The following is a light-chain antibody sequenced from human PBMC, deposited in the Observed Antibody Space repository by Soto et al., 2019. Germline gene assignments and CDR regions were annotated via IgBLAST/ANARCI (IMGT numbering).Light chain of an antibody. V-gene: IGKV3-11*01. CDR2: DAS. Sequence: EIVLTQSPATLSLSPGERATLSCRASQSISSYLAWYQQKPDQAPRLLIYDASNRATGIPARFSGSGSGTAFTLTISSLEREDFAVYYCHQRSTWPFTFGPGTKVDIK. J-gene: IGKJ3*01. CDR3: HQRSTWPFT. CDR1: QSISSY.